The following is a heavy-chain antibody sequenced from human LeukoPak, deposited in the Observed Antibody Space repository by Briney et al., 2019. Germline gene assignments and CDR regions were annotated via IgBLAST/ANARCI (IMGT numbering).Heavy chain of an antibody. V-gene: IGHV1-24*01. Sequence: ASVKVSCKVSGYTLTELSMHWVRQAPGKGLEWMGGFDPEDGETIYAQKFQGRVTMTEDTSTDTAYMELSRLRSDDTAVYYCARDKAPDILTGYKPYGMDVWGQGTTVTVSS. J-gene: IGHJ6*02. CDR3: ARDKAPDILTGYKPYGMDV. CDR1: GYTLTELS. CDR2: FDPEDGET. D-gene: IGHD3-9*01.